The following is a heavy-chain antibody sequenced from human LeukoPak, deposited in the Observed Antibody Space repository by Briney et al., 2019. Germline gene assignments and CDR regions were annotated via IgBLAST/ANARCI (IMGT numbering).Heavy chain of an antibody. CDR3: TTVLRWKLLLPNF. V-gene: IGHV3-15*01. CDR2: IKSKTDGGTT. CDR1: GFTFSNAW. D-gene: IGHD1-26*01. J-gene: IGHJ4*02. Sequence: GGSLRLSCAASGFTFSNAWMSWVRQAPGKGLEWVGRIKSKTDGGTTDYAAPVKGRFTVSRDDSKNTLYLQMNSLKTEDTAVYYCTTVLRWKLLLPNFWGQGTLVTVSS.